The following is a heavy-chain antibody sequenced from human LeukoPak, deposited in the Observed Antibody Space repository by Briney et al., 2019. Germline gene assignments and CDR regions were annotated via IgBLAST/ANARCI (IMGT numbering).Heavy chain of an antibody. CDR3: ARTNSPQRSRPFGY. CDR1: GGSISDSFDHY. V-gene: IGHV4-4*02. Sequence: SETLSLTCVVSGGSISDSFDHYWSWVRQPPGKGFEWIAEVHHTGRTIYSPSFAGRVTISPDTSKNQISLQLTSVTAADTAVYYCARTNSPQRSRPFGYWGQGSLVTVSS. D-gene: IGHD4-23*01. J-gene: IGHJ4*02. CDR2: VHHTGRT.